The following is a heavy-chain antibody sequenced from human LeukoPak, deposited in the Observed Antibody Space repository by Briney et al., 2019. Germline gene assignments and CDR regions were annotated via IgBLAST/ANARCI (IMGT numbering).Heavy chain of an antibody. Sequence: SETLSLTCTVSGGSISGGEYSWGWIPQPPGKGLEWVAYRYYSGSNYYNPSLKSGVTMSADTSKKQLSLKLSSVTAAETAVYYCARPYYYDSRIDPWGQGILVTVSS. CDR1: GGSISGGEYS. D-gene: IGHD3-22*01. CDR2: RYYSGSN. J-gene: IGHJ5*02. CDR3: ARPYYYDSRIDP. V-gene: IGHV4-30-4*01.